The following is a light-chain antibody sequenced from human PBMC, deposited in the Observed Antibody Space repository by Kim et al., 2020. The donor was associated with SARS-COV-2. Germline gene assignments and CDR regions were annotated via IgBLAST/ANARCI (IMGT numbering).Light chain of an antibody. CDR1: QSLTSN. J-gene: IGKJ1*01. V-gene: IGKV3-15*01. CDR2: GAS. Sequence: SPGGRATLSCRASQSLTSNLAWYLHKPGQAPRLLIYGASTRATGIPARFNGIGSGTEFTLTISSLQSEDFAVYYCQQYNSWPRTFGQGTKVDIK. CDR3: QQYNSWPRT.